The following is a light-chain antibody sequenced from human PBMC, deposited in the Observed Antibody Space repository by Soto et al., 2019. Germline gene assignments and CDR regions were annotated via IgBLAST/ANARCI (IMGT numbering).Light chain of an antibody. Sequence: VIWMTQSPSLLSASTGDRVTISCRMSQSISSYLAWYQQKPGKAPNLLIYDASSLQSGVPSRFSGSGSGTDFTLTISSLQPEDFATYYCQQSYSTPITFGQGTRLEI. CDR3: QQSYSTPIT. J-gene: IGKJ5*01. V-gene: IGKV1D-8*03. CDR2: DAS. CDR1: QSISSY.